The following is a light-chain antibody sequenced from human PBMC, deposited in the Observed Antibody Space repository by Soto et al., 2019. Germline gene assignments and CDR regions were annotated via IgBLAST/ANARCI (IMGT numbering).Light chain of an antibody. Sequence: NVLTQAAGTLTMTPGDEATLSCKASQAVTSKFLAWYQQKPGQPPRLLILGASTRATGIADRFSGSGSGTDFTLTISRLEPEDFAVYYCQQYGSSGTFGQGTKV. V-gene: IGKV3-20*01. CDR3: QQYGSSGT. CDR2: GAS. CDR1: QAVTSKF. J-gene: IGKJ1*01.